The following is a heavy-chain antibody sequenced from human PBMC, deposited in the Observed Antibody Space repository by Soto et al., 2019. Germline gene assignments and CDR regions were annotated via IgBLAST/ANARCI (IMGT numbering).Heavy chain of an antibody. V-gene: IGHV4-30-4*01. CDR2: IYYSGST. D-gene: IGHD3-22*01. J-gene: IGHJ5*02. CDR3: ARSLALFYYDSSGLRAYNWFAP. Sequence: RQPPGKGLEWMGYIYYSGSTYYNPSLKSRVTISVDTSKHQFSLKLSSVTAADTAVYYCARSLALFYYDSSGLRAYNWFAPWGQGTLVPV.